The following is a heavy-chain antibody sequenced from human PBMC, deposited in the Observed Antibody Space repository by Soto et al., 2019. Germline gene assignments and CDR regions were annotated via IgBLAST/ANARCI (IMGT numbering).Heavy chain of an antibody. Sequence: ASVKVSCKASGYTFTSYDINWVRQATGQGLEWMGWMNPNSGNTGYAQKFQGRVTMTRNTSISTAYMELSSLRSEDTAVYYCASTCSSTRCYSFYGMDVWGQGTTVTVSS. J-gene: IGHJ6*02. CDR1: GYTFTSYD. CDR2: MNPNSGNT. D-gene: IGHD2-2*02. V-gene: IGHV1-8*01. CDR3: ASTCSSTRCYSFYGMDV.